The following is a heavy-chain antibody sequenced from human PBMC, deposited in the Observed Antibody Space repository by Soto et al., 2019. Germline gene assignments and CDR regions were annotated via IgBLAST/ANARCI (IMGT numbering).Heavy chain of an antibody. Sequence: GASVKVSCKASGFTFTSSAVQWVRQARGQRLEWIGWIVVGSGNTNYAQKFQERVTITRDMSTSTAYMELSSLRSEDTAVYYCASHYYDSSGYPPDGMDVWGQGTTVTVSS. J-gene: IGHJ6*02. D-gene: IGHD3-22*01. V-gene: IGHV1-58*01. CDR1: GFTFTSSA. CDR2: IVVGSGNT. CDR3: ASHYYDSSGYPPDGMDV.